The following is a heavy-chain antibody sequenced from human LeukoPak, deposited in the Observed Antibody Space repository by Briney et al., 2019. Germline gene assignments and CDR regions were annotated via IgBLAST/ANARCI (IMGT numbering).Heavy chain of an antibody. V-gene: IGHV4-39*07. CDR1: GGSISSSSYY. CDR2: IYQSGNT. J-gene: IGHJ4*02. CDR3: ARTGYTYGYIDY. D-gene: IGHD5-18*01. Sequence: SETLSLTCTVSGGSISSSSYYWGWIRQPPGKGLEWIGNIYQSGNTHYNPSLKSRVTISVDTSKNQFSLKLSSVTAADTAVYYCARTGYTYGYIDYWGQGTLVTVSS.